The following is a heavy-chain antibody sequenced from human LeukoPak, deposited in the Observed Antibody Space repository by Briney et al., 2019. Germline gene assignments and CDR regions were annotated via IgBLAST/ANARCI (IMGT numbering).Heavy chain of an antibody. V-gene: IGHV3-15*01. CDR3: ATVRAGSHWVMGV. D-gene: IGHD1-26*01. CDR2: IKSKVDGETI. J-gene: IGHJ6*02. CDR1: GFTFSAYA. Sequence: PGGSLRLSCEASGFTFSAYAMTWVRQAPGKGLEWVGRIKSKVDGETIDYAVPVKDRVTISRDDSKDTLYLQMRSLKTEDTAVYYCATVRAGSHWVMGVWGQGTTVTVSS.